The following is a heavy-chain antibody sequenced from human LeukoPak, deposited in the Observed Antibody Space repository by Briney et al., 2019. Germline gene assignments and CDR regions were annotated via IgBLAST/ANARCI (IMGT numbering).Heavy chain of an antibody. CDR2: IYHSGST. J-gene: IGHJ6*03. Sequence: PSETLSLTCAVYGGTFSGYYWSWIRQPPGKGLEWIGSIYHSGSTYYNPSLKSRVTISVDTSKNQFSLKLSSVTAADTAVYYCARQTEYQLPYYYYYMDVWGKGTTVTVSS. D-gene: IGHD2-2*01. V-gene: IGHV4-34*01. CDR3: ARQTEYQLPYYYYYMDV. CDR1: GGTFSGYY.